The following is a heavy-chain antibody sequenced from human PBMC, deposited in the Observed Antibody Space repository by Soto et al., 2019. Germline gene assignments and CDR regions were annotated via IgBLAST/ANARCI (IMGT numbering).Heavy chain of an antibody. CDR1: GGSISSGDYY. J-gene: IGHJ6*02. CDR2: TYYSGST. D-gene: IGHD6-13*01. CDR3: ARASSSWPYYYGMDV. Sequence: SETLSLTCTVSGGSISSGDYYWSWIRQPPGKGLEWIGYTYYSGSTYYNPSLKSRVTISVDTSKNQFSLKLSSVTAADTAVYYCARASSSWPYYYGMDVWGQGTTVTVSS. V-gene: IGHV4-30-4*01.